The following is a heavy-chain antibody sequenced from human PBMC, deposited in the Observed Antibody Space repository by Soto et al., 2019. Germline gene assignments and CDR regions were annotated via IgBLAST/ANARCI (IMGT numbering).Heavy chain of an antibody. J-gene: IGHJ6*02. CDR1: GGSISSSNW. Sequence: QVQLQESGPGLVKPSGTLSLTCAVSGGSISSSNWWSWVRQPPGKGLEWIGEIYHSGSTNYNPSLKSRVTRSVDKSKNQFSLKLSSVTAADTAVYYCARDRIVVVPAAMKLYYYYGMDVWGQGTTVTVSS. CDR2: IYHSGST. V-gene: IGHV4-4*02. CDR3: ARDRIVVVPAAMKLYYYYGMDV. D-gene: IGHD2-2*01.